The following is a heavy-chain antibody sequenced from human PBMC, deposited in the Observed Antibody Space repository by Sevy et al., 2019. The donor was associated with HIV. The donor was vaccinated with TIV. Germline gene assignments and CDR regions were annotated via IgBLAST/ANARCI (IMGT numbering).Heavy chain of an antibody. V-gene: IGHV1-2*02. Sequence: ASVKVSCKASGYTFTGYYMHWVRQAPGQGLEWMGWINPNSGGTNYAQKFQGRVTMTRDTSISTAYMELSRLRSDDTAVYYCARVRNNWNGENMLDYWGQGTLVTVSS. CDR1: GYTFTGYY. CDR2: INPNSGGT. J-gene: IGHJ4*02. CDR3: ARVRNNWNGENMLDY. D-gene: IGHD1-20*01.